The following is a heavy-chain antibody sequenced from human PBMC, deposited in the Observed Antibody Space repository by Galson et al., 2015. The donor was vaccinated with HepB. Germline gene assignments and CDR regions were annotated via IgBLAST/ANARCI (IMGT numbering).Heavy chain of an antibody. CDR1: RFIFRNYG. CDR2: ISYNGGHK. V-gene: IGHV3-33*05. J-gene: IGHJ6*03. CDR3: ARNAADWNDGRYNKNHFYMDG. D-gene: IGHD1-1*01. Sequence: SLRLSCAASRFIFRNYGMHWVRQAPGKGLEWVAFISYNGGHKDCGPSVKGRFTISRDDSKNTLSLQMNNLTTEDTALYYRARNAADWNDGRYNKNHFYMDGWGKGTTVTV.